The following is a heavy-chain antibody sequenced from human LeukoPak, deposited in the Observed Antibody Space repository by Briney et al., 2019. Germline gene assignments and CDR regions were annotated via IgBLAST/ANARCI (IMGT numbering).Heavy chain of an antibody. Sequence: GGSLRLSCAASGFTFDDYAMHWVRQAPGKGLEWVSDISWNSGSIGYADSVKGRFTISRDNAKNSLYLQMNSLRAEDTALYYCAKVGSEYYYDSSGPYGMDVWGQGTTVTVSS. J-gene: IGHJ6*02. V-gene: IGHV3-9*01. CDR3: AKVGSEYYYDSSGPYGMDV. CDR2: ISWNSGSI. D-gene: IGHD3-22*01. CDR1: GFTFDDYA.